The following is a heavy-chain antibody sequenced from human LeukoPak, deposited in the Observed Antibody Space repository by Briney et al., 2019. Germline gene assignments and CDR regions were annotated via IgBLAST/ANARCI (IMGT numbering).Heavy chain of an antibody. V-gene: IGHV3-23*01. D-gene: IGHD2-2*01. J-gene: IGHJ4*02. CDR1: GFTFSSYA. Sequence: GGSLRLSCAASGFTFSSYAMSWVRQAPGKGLEWVSAISGSGGSTYYADSVKGRFTISRDNSKNSLYLQMNSLRAEDTALYYCAVGYCSSTSCYCDYWGQGTLVTVSS. CDR3: AVGYCSSTSCYCDY. CDR2: ISGSGGST.